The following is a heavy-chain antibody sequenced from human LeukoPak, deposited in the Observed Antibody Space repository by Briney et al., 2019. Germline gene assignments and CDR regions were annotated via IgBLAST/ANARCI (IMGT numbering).Heavy chain of an antibody. CDR1: GYSFTSYW. V-gene: IGHV5-51*01. CDR2: IYPGDSDT. CDR3: ARLTRGYSYENRLVNYYYGMDV. J-gene: IGHJ6*02. Sequence: GESLKISCKGSGYSFTSYWIGWVRQMPGKGLEWMGIIYPGDSDTRYSTSFQGQVTISADKTISTAYLQWSSLKASDTAMYYCARLTRGYSYENRLVNYYYGMDVWGQGTTVTVSS. D-gene: IGHD5-18*01.